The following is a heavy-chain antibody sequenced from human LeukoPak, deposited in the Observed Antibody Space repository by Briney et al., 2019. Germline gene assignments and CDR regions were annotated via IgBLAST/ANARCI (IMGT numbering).Heavy chain of an antibody. CDR3: ARGRASAFDV. D-gene: IGHD6-25*01. V-gene: IGHV6-1*01. CDR1: GDSVSTSCVA. J-gene: IGHJ3*01. CDR2: TYYTSKWNT. Sequence: SQTLSLTCAISGDSVSTSCVAWYWVRPSPSRGLEWLGRTYYTSKWNTDYAVSVKSRIVVNPDTSKNQFSLQLNSVTSDDTAVYYCARGRASAFDVWGQGTMVTVSS.